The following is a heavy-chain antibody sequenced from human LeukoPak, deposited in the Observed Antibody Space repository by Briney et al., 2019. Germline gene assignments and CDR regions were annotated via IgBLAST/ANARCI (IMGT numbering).Heavy chain of an antibody. CDR1: GGSINNYY. CDR3: ARDRWGGFEHDNWFDL. J-gene: IGHJ5*02. Sequence: SDTLSLTCTVSGGSINNYYWTLIRQSSGKGLEWIGRIFTSVSTNYNPSLESRVTLSVDTSRNQFSLTMTSVTAADTAVYYCARDRWGGFEHDNWFDLWGHGTLVTVSS. V-gene: IGHV4-4*07. D-gene: IGHD3-10*01. CDR2: IFTSVST.